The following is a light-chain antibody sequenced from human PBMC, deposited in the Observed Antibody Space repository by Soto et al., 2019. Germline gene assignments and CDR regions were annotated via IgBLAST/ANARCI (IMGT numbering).Light chain of an antibody. J-gene: IGLJ1*01. V-gene: IGLV2-23*02. CDR2: EVS. CDR3: CSFAGSSTSLFV. Sequence: QSVLTQPASVSGSPGQSITFSCTGASSDVGSYNLVSWYQHHPGKAPKLMIYEVSRRPSGVTNRLSGSESGNTASLTISELQAEDGANYYCCSFAGSSTSLFVFGTGTKVTVL. CDR1: SSDVGSYNL.